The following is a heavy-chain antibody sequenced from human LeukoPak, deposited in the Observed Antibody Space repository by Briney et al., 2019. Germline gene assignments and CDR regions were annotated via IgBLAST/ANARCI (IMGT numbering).Heavy chain of an antibody. CDR2: IYYSGST. CDR3: ARDGGDMGDYFDY. J-gene: IGHJ4*02. D-gene: IGHD3-16*01. Sequence: PSETLSLTCPVSGGSISSYYWSWIRQPPGKGLEWIGYIYYSGSTNYNPSLKSRVTISVDTSKNQFSLKLSSVTAADTAVYYCARDGGDMGDYFDYWGQGTLVTVSS. V-gene: IGHV4-59*01. CDR1: GGSISSYY.